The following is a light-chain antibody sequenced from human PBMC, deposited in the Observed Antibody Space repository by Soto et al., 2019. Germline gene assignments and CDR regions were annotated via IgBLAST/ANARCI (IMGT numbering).Light chain of an antibody. J-gene: IGKJ2*01. CDR2: GAS. CDR3: QQYGSSQYT. CDR1: QSVNSNY. Sequence: EIVLTQSPGTLSLSPGERATLSCRASQSVNSNYLAWYQQKPGQAPRLLIYGASSRATGIPDRFSGSGSGPDFTLTISRLEPEDFAVYYCQQYGSSQYTFGQGTKLEIK. V-gene: IGKV3-20*01.